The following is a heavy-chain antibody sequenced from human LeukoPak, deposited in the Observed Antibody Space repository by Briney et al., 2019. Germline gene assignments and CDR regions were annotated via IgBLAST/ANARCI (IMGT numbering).Heavy chain of an antibody. J-gene: IGHJ5*02. D-gene: IGHD1-26*01. CDR1: EFTFSNYG. CDR3: AKDVRYSGLYNIVGWFDP. V-gene: IGHV3-30*02. Sequence: GGSLRLSRRDSEFTFSNYGMHWVRQSPGKGLEGVAGIRYDGTNKYYAASVKGRFTISRDTSKSTLYLQMDSVRAEDTAVYYCAKDVRYSGLYNIVGWFDPWGQGTLVTVSS. CDR2: IRYDGTNK.